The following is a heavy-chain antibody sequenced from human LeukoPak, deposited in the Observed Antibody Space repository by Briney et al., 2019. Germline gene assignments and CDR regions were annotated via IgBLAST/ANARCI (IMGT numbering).Heavy chain of an antibody. J-gene: IGHJ4*02. Sequence: GGSLRLSCTASGFTFSTYWINWDRQSHGKGLVWVALINGDGSTTTHADSGKGRFTISRDNAKNTAYLQMNSLRDEDTAVYFCARAYAGSPDYWGQGTVVIVS. CDR1: GFTFSTYW. CDR3: ARAYAGSPDY. CDR2: INGDGSTT. V-gene: IGHV3-74*03. D-gene: IGHD3-10*01.